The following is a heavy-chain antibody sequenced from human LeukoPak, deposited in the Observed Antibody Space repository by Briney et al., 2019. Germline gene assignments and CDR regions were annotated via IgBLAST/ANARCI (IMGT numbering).Heavy chain of an antibody. J-gene: IGHJ4*02. CDR2: ISAATTNA. Sequence: GGSLRLSCAASGFTFTSYAMSWVRQAPGKGLEWVSSISAATTNAYYADSEQGRFTISRDYSKNTLYLQMNSLRVEDTAVYYCATTSPRYNTTWYYPPDYWGQGTLVTVSS. V-gene: IGHV3-23*01. CDR3: ATTSPRYNTTWYYPPDY. CDR1: GFTFTSYA. D-gene: IGHD1-7*01.